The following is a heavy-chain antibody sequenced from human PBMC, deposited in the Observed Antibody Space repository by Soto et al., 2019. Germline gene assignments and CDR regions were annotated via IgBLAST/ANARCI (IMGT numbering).Heavy chain of an antibody. Sequence: QLQLQESGPGLVKPSETLSLTCTVSGGSLSSSSYYCGWIRQPPGKGLEWIGSIYYSGSTYYHPSLKSRVTISVDTSKTQFSLKLSSVTAADTAVYYCARRGYDILTGYYVDYWGQGTLVTVSS. CDR3: ARRGYDILTGYYVDY. D-gene: IGHD3-9*01. J-gene: IGHJ4*02. V-gene: IGHV4-39*01. CDR1: GGSLSSSSYY. CDR2: IYYSGST.